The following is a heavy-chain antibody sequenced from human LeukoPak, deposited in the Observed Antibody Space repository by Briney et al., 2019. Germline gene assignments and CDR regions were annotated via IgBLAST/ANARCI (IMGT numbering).Heavy chain of an antibody. CDR1: GFTFSSYA. V-gene: IGHV3-23*01. D-gene: IGHD1-26*01. Sequence: GGSLRLSCAASGFTFSSYAMSWVRQAPGKGLEWVPAISGSDGSTYYADSVKGRFTISRDNSKNTLYLQMNSLRAEDTAVYYCGRWELPYYYFDYWGQGTLVTVSS. CDR3: GRWELPYYYFDY. CDR2: ISGSDGST. J-gene: IGHJ4*02.